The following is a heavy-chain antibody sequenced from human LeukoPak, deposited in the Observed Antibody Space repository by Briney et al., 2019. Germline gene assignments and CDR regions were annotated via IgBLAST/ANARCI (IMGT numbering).Heavy chain of an antibody. CDR1: GGSISSYY. CDR3: ARDGGRQVYYYGSGSYYNAPPRGAFDI. V-gene: IGHV4-59*12. Sequence: SETLSLTCTVSGGSISSYYWNWIRQPPGKGLEWIGYIYYSGSTNNNPSLKSRVTISVDTSKNQFSLKLSSVTAADTAVYYCARDGGRQVYYYGSGSYYNAPPRGAFDIWGQGTMVTVSS. D-gene: IGHD3-10*01. J-gene: IGHJ3*02. CDR2: IYYSGST.